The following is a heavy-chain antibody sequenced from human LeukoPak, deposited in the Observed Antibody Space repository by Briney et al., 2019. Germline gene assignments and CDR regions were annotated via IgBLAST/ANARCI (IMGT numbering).Heavy chain of an antibody. V-gene: IGHV3-7*03. D-gene: IGHD4-17*01. J-gene: IGHJ4*02. CDR1: GFTFSNNW. CDR3: AKFGDYTFDY. Sequence: PGGSLRLSCAASGFTFSNNWMTWVRQAPGKGLEWVANIKEDGSEKNYVDSVKGRFTISRDNAKNSLYLQMNSLRAKDTAVYYCAKFGDYTFDYWGQGTLVTVSS. CDR2: IKEDGSEK.